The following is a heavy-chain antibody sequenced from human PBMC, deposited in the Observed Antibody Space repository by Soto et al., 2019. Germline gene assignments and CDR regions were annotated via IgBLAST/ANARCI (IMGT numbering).Heavy chain of an antibody. CDR1: GGSISSGDYY. Sequence: SETLSLTCTVSGGSISSGDYYWSWIRQPPGKGLEWIGYIYYSGSTYYNPSLKSRVTISVDTSKNQFSLKLSSVTAADTAVYYCARVYNLDIVVVVAATENAFDIWGQGTMVTVSS. J-gene: IGHJ3*02. CDR3: ARVYNLDIVVVVAATENAFDI. V-gene: IGHV4-30-4*01. D-gene: IGHD2-15*01. CDR2: IYYSGST.